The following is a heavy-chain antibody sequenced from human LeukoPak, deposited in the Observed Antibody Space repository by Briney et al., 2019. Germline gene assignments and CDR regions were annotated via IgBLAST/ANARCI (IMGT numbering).Heavy chain of an antibody. Sequence: GSSVKVSCKASGGTFSSYAISWVRQAPGQGLEWMGRIIPIFGIANYAQKFQGRVTITADKSTSTAHMELSSLRSEDTAVYYCASTGGLVVVAAMDPWGQGTLVTVSS. CDR1: GGTFSSYA. D-gene: IGHD2-15*01. J-gene: IGHJ5*02. CDR2: IIPIFGIA. V-gene: IGHV1-69*04. CDR3: ASTGGLVVVAAMDP.